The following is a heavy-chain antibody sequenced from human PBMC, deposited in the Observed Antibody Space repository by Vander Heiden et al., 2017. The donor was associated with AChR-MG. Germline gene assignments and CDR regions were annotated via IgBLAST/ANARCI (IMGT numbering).Heavy chain of an antibody. CDR3: ARGGLAPGYYDSSGYYYYYFDY. Sequence: DGLEWIGEINHSGSTNYNPSLKSRVTISVDTSKNQFSLKLSSVTAADTAVYYCARGGLAPGYYDSSGYYYYYFDYWGQGTLVTVSS. V-gene: IGHV4-34*01. J-gene: IGHJ4*02. D-gene: IGHD3-22*01. CDR2: INHSGST.